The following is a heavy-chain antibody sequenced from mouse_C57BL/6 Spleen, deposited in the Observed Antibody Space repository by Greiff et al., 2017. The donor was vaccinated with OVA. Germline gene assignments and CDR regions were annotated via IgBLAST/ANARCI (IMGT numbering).Heavy chain of an antibody. Sequence: QVHVKQSGAELARPGASVKMSCKASGYTFTSYTMHWVKQRPGQGLEWIGYITPSSGYTKYNQKFKDKATLTADKSSSTAYMQLSSLTSEDSAVYYCARGDDGDWYFDVWGTGTTVTVSS. CDR3: ARGDDGDWYFDV. CDR1: GYTFTSYT. J-gene: IGHJ1*03. CDR2: ITPSSGYT. V-gene: IGHV1-4*01. D-gene: IGHD2-12*01.